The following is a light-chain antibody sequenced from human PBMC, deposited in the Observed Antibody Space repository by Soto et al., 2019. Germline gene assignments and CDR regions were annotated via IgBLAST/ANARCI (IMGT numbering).Light chain of an antibody. CDR3: QPYGITPLT. Sequence: EIVLTQSPGTLSLSPGERATLSCRASQLVSSSYLAWYQQKPGQAPRLLIHDASSRATGIPDRLSGSGSGTDFNLSIRRLEPEDFAVYYCQPYGITPLTFGGGTKVESK. J-gene: IGKJ4*01. V-gene: IGKV3-20*01. CDR2: DAS. CDR1: QLVSSSY.